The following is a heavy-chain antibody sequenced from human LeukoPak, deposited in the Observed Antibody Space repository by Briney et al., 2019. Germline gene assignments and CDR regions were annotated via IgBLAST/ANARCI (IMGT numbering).Heavy chain of an antibody. V-gene: IGHV4-4*07. CDR2: IYTSGST. Sequence: SETLSLTCTVSGGSISSYYWSWIRQPAGKGLEWIGRIYTSGSTNYNPSLKSRVTMSVDTSKNQFSLKLSSVTAADTAAYYCARDRFGEFIGGGWFDPWGQGTLVTVSS. D-gene: IGHD3-10*01. CDR1: GGSISSYY. J-gene: IGHJ5*02. CDR3: ARDRFGEFIGGGWFDP.